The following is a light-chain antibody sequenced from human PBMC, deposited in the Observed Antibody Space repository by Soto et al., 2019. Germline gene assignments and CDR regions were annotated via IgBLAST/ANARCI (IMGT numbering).Light chain of an antibody. CDR3: ATWDDSRNGYV. CDR1: SSNIGSNT. J-gene: IGLJ1*01. CDR2: SND. V-gene: IGLV1-44*01. Sequence: QSVLTQPPSASGTPGQRVTISASGSSSNIGSNTVSWYQQLPGTAPKLLIYSNDQRPSGVPDRFSGSKSGTSASLAISGLQSDDEADYYCATWDDSRNGYVFGPGTKVTVL.